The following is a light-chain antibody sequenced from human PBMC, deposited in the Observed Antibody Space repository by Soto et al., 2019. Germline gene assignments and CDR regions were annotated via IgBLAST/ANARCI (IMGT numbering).Light chain of an antibody. Sequence: DIQMTQSPSSLSASVGDRVTITCRASQGISTYLNWYQQKPGKAPKLLIYAASSLQSGVPSRFSGSGSETHFILTISNLQPEDFATYYCQQFNSLFGQGTRLEIK. J-gene: IGKJ5*01. CDR2: AAS. V-gene: IGKV1-39*01. CDR1: QGISTY. CDR3: QQFNSL.